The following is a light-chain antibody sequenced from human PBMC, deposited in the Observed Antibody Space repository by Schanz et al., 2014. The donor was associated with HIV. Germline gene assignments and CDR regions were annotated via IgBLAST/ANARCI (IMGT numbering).Light chain of an antibody. Sequence: DIQMTQSPSSLSASMGDRVTITCRSSQSISSYLIWYQQRPGKAPKLLISGASSLQSGVPSRFSGSGSGTDFTLTISSLQPEDFATYYCQQSYSTPLSFGGGTKVE. CDR3: QQSYSTPLS. V-gene: IGKV1-39*01. CDR2: GAS. J-gene: IGKJ4*01. CDR1: QSISSY.